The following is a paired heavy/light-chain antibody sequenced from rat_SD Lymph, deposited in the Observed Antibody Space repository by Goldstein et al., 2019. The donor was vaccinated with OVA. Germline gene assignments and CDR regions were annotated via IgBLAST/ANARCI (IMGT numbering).Light chain of an antibody. CDR3: QQGYKYPLT. Sequence: DIQMTQSPHSLSASLGETVSIECLASAGISNYLAWYQQKPGKSPQLLIYYTSSLQDGVPSRFSGSGSGTQFSLKISNMQPEDEGVYYCQQGYKYPLTFGSGTRLEIK. CDR1: AGISNY. V-gene: IGKV12S11*01. CDR2: YTS. J-gene: IGKJ5*01.
Heavy chain of an antibody. CDR2: ISYGGTTS. J-gene: IGHJ4*01. CDR3: ARHGSKYPASTGVIDA. CDR1: GFSFGDHD. D-gene: IGHD1-4*01. Sequence: EVQLVESGGDLVQSGGSLKLSCAASGFSFGDHDLAWVRQAPTRGLEWVTSISYGGTTSHYGDSVRGRFTISRDNAKSTLYLQMDSLRSEDTATYYCARHGSKYPASTGVIDAWGQGTSVTVSS. V-gene: IGHV5-7*01.